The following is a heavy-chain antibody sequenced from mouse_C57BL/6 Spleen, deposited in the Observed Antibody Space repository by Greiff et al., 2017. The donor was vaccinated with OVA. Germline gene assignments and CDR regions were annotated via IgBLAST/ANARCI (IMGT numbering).Heavy chain of an antibody. CDR2: IYPGNSDT. V-gene: IGHV1-5*01. D-gene: IGHD1-1*01. Sequence: VQLQQSGPVLARPGASVKMSCKTSGYTFTSYWMHWVKQRPGQGLEWIGAIYPGNSDTSYNQKFKGKAKLTAVTSASTAYMELSSLTNEYSAVYYCTLDIYYYGGFAYWGQGTLVTVSA. CDR1: GYTFTSYW. J-gene: IGHJ3*01. CDR3: TLDIYYYGGFAY.